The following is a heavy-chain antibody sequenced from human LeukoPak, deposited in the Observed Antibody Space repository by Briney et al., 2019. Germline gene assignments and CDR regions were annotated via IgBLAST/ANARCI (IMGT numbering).Heavy chain of an antibody. CDR1: GGSISGYY. CDR3: ARLMNTPDVIATPDY. D-gene: IGHD2-21*01. Sequence: PSETLSLTCTVSGGSISGYYWGWIRQPPGKGLEWIGSIYHSGSTYYNPSLKSRVTISVDTSKNQFSLKLSSVTAADTAVYYCARLMNTPDVIATPDYWGQGTLVTVSS. CDR2: IYHSGST. V-gene: IGHV4-38-2*02. J-gene: IGHJ4*02.